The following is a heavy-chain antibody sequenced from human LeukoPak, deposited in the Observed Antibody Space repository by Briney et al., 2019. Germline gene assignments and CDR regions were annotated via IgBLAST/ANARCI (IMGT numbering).Heavy chain of an antibody. D-gene: IGHD4-11*01. J-gene: IGHJ4*02. CDR3: ARDTVTRLPDY. CDR2: INHSGST. Sequence: PSETLSLTCAVYGGSFSGYYWSWIRQPPGKGLEWIGEINHSGSTNYNPSLKSRVTISVDTSKNQFSLKLGSVTAADTAVYYCARDTVTRLPDYWGQGTLVTVSS. CDR1: GGSFSGYY. V-gene: IGHV4-34*01.